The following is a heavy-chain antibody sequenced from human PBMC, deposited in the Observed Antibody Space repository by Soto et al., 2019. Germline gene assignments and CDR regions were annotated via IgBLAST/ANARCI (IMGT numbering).Heavy chain of an antibody. CDR3: ARESGDIVVVPAARYYYYGMDV. CDR1: GFTFSSYG. V-gene: IGHV3-30*03. CDR2: ISYDGSNK. J-gene: IGHJ6*02. Sequence: QVQLVESGGGVVQPGRSLRLSCAASGFTFSSYGMHWVRQAPGKGLEWVAVISYDGSNKYYADSVKGRFTISRDNSKNTLYLQMNSLRAEDTAVYYCARESGDIVVVPAARYYYYGMDVWGQGTTVTVSS. D-gene: IGHD2-2*01.